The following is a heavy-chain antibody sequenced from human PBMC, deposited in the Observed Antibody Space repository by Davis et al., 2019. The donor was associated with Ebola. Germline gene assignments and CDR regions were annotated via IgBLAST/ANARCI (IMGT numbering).Heavy chain of an antibody. CDR1: GVSITSYY. CDR3: ARNNSGIPFDY. J-gene: IGHJ4*02. CDR2: IYYSGSA. V-gene: IGHV4-59*12. Sequence: PSETLSLTCTVSGVSITSYYWSWIRQPPGKGLEWIGYIYYSGSANYNPSLKSRVTISVDTSKNQFSLNLNSVTAADTAVYYCARNNSGIPFDYWGLGTLVTVSS. D-gene: IGHD3-10*01.